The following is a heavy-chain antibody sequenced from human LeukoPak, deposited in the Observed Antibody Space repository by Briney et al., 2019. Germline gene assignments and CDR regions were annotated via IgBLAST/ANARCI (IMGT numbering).Heavy chain of an antibody. CDR1: GGSFNGYY. CDR3: ARGRGSYPYFDY. V-gene: IGHV4-34*01. J-gene: IGHJ4*02. D-gene: IGHD1-26*01. Sequence: PSETLSLTCAVYGGSFNGYYWTWIRQPPGKGLEWIGEINHSGSTDYNPSLKSRVTISVDTSKNQFSLKLSSVTAADTAVYYCARGRGSYPYFDYWGQGTLVTVSS. CDR2: INHSGST.